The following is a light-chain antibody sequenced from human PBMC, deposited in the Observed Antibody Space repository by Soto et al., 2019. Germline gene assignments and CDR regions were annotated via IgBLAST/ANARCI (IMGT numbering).Light chain of an antibody. CDR3: SSYTSSGTL. Sequence: QSVLTQPASVSGFPGQSITITCTGTSGDVGGYKYVCWYQQHPGKAPKVMIYDVTNRPSGVSNRFSGSKSGNTASLTISGLQADDEADYYCSSYTSSGTLFGTGTKVTVL. CDR2: DVT. J-gene: IGLJ1*01. V-gene: IGLV2-14*01. CDR1: SGDVGGYKY.